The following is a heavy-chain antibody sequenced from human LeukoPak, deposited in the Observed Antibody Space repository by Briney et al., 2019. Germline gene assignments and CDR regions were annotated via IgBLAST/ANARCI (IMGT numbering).Heavy chain of an antibody. J-gene: IGHJ6*02. CDR3: ARFYGDYPFYYYYYYGMDV. V-gene: IGHV4-59*01. Sequence: PSETLSLTCTVSGGSISSYYWSWIRQPPGKGLEWIGYIYYSGSTNYNPPLKSRVTISVDTSKNQFSLKLSSVTAADTAVYYCARFYGDYPFYYYYYYGMDVWGQGTTVTVSS. D-gene: IGHD4-17*01. CDR2: IYYSGST. CDR1: GGSISSYY.